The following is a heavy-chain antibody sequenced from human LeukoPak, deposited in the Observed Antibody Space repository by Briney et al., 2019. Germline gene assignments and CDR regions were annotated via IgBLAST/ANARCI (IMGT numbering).Heavy chain of an antibody. CDR2: IYYSGT. Sequence: SETLSLTCTVSGGSISSYYWSWIRQPPGKGLEWIGYIYYSGTIYNPSLKSRVTISVDTSKNQFSLKLSSVTAADTAVYYCAKDSSSWQTKYYYYYGMDVWGQGTTVTVSS. D-gene: IGHD6-13*01. CDR3: AKDSSSWQTKYYYYYGMDV. J-gene: IGHJ6*02. CDR1: GGSISSYY. V-gene: IGHV4-59*12.